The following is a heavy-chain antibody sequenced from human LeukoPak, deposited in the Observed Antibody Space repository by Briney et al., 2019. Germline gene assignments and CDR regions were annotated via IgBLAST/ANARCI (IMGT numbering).Heavy chain of an antibody. V-gene: IGHV3-23*01. J-gene: IGHJ6*04. D-gene: IGHD6-19*01. CDR1: GFTFSSYA. CDR3: AKDRRLAVAGTMFGDYYSYGMDV. Sequence: GGSLRLSCAASGFTFSSYAMSWVRQAPGKGLEWVSAISGSGGSTYYADSVKGRFTISRDNSKNTLYLQMNSLRAEDTAVYYCAKDRRLAVAGTMFGDYYSYGMDVGAKGTTVTVSS. CDR2: ISGSGGST.